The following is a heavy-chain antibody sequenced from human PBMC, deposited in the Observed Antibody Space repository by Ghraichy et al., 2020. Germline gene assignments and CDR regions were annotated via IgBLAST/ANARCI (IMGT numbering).Heavy chain of an antibody. J-gene: IGHJ6*03. CDR1: GFTFGDYA. CDR2: IRSKAYGGTT. V-gene: IGHV3-49*04. CDR3: TRDPRVPRDTIFGVVKYYMDV. Sequence: GGSLRLSCTASGFTFGDYAMSWVRQAPGKGLEWVSFIRSKAYGGTTEYAASVKGRFTISRDDSKSIAYLQMNSLKTEDTAVYYCTRDPRVPRDTIFGVVKYYMDVWGKGTTVTVSS. D-gene: IGHD3-3*01.